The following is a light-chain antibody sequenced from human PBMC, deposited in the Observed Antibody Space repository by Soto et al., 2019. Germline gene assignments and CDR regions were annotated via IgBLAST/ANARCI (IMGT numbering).Light chain of an antibody. Sequence: QSALTQPPSASGSPGQPVTISCTGTSSDVGGYNHVSWYQQHPGKAPKLIIYEVRNRPSGVSNRLSGSKSGNTASLTISGLQADDEADYYCCSYTSSSIRVFGGGTKLTVL. J-gene: IGLJ3*02. CDR3: CSYTSSSIRV. CDR2: EVR. V-gene: IGLV2-14*01. CDR1: SSDVGGYNH.